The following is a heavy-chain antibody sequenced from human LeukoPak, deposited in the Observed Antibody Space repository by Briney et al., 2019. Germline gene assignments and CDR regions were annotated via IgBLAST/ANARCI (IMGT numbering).Heavy chain of an antibody. CDR3: ARVIAAAGTEWFDP. J-gene: IGHJ5*02. CDR2: IYYSGST. D-gene: IGHD6-13*01. CDR1: GGSISSSSYY. Sequence: KPSETLSLTCTVSGGSISSSSYYWGWIRQPPGKGLEWIGSIYYSGSTYYNPSLKSRVTISVDTSKNQFSLKLSSVTAADTAVYYCARVIAAAGTEWFDPWGQGTLVTVSS. V-gene: IGHV4-39*07.